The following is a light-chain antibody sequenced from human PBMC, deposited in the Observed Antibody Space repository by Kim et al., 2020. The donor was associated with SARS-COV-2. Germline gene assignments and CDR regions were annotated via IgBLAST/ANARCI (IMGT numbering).Light chain of an antibody. CDR1: QSVSSSY. CDR2: GAS. V-gene: IGKV3-20*01. Sequence: SPGERATLSCRASQSVSSSYLAWYQQKPGQAPRLLIYGASSRATGIPDRFSGSGSGTDFTLTISRLEPEDFAVYYCQQYGSSPPTFGQGTKLEI. CDR3: QQYGSSPPT. J-gene: IGKJ2*01.